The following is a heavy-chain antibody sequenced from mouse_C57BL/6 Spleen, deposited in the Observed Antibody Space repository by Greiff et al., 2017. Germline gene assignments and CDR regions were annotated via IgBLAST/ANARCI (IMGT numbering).Heavy chain of an antibody. D-gene: IGHD2-4*01. CDR3: ARDEYDRVGAY. V-gene: IGHV1-22*01. Sequence: EVQLQQSGPELVKPGASVKMSCKASGYTFTDYNMHWVKQSHGKSLEWIGYINPNNGGTSYNQKFKGKATLTVNKSSSTAYMELRSLTAEDSAVYYCARDEYDRVGAYWGQGTLVTVSA. J-gene: IGHJ3*01. CDR2: INPNNGGT. CDR1: GYTFTDYN.